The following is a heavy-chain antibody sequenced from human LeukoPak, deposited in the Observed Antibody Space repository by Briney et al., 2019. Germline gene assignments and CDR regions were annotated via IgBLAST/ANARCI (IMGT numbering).Heavy chain of an antibody. CDR2: IKSIRDGGTA. Sequence: RSLRLSCTGSGFSFAGYAMSWVRQAPGKGLEWVGRIKSIRDGGTAEFAAPVKGRFSISRDDSKNTLFLQMNSLKTEDTGVYYCTTYNYGAFDDWGQGTLVTVSS. CDR3: TTYNYGAFDD. V-gene: IGHV3-15*01. D-gene: IGHD4/OR15-4a*01. CDR1: GFSFAGYA. J-gene: IGHJ4*02.